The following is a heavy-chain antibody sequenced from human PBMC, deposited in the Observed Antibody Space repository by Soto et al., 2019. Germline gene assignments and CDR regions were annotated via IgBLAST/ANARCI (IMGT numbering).Heavy chain of an antibody. CDR2: IYYSGST. J-gene: IGHJ4*02. CDR1: GGSISSYY. V-gene: IGHV4-59*01. Sequence: PSETLSLTCTVSGGSISSYYWSWIRQPPGKGLEWIGYIYYSGSTNYNPSLKSRVTISVDTSKNQFSLKLTSVTAADTAVYYCARGHTSGWWGLDYWGQGTMVTVSS. CDR3: ARGHTSGWWGLDY. D-gene: IGHD6-19*01.